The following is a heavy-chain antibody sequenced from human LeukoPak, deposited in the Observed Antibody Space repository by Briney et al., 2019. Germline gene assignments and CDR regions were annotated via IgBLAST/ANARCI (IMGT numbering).Heavy chain of an antibody. D-gene: IGHD1-26*01. CDR1: GFTFSSYG. CDR3: ARGGSYLYNWFDP. J-gene: IGHJ5*02. CDR2: IRYDGSNK. Sequence: GGSLRLSCAASGFTFSSYGMHWVRQAPGKGLEWVAFIRYDGSNKYYADSVKGRFTISRDNSKNTLYLQMNSLRAEDTAVYYCARGGSYLYNWFDPWGQGTLVTVSS. V-gene: IGHV3-30*02.